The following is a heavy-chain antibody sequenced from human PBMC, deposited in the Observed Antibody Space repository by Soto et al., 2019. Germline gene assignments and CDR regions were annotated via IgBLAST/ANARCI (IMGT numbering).Heavy chain of an antibody. D-gene: IGHD2-8*01. Sequence: GGSLRLSCAASGFTFSSYAMSWVRQAPGKGLEWVSEISGSGNTYYADSVKGRFTISRDNSKNTLYVQMNSLRAEDTAVYYCAKDRGVWPNFFDNWGQGTLVTFSS. CDR1: GFTFSSYA. J-gene: IGHJ4*02. CDR2: ISGSGNT. CDR3: AKDRGVWPNFFDN. V-gene: IGHV3-23*01.